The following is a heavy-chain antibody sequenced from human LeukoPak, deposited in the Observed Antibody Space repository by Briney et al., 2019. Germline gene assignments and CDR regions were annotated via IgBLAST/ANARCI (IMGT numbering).Heavy chain of an antibody. Sequence: ASVKVSCKASGYTFTGYYMHWVRQAPGQGLEWMGWINPNSGGTNYAQKFQGRVTMTRGTSISTAYMELSRLRSDDTAVYYCARHRIQLWLYRRSNDAFDIWGQGTMVTVSS. D-gene: IGHD5-18*01. J-gene: IGHJ3*02. CDR3: ARHRIQLWLYRRSNDAFDI. CDR1: GYTFTGYY. V-gene: IGHV1-2*02. CDR2: INPNSGGT.